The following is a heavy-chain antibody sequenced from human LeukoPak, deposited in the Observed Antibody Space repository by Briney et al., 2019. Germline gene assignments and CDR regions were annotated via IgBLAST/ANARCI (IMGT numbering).Heavy chain of an antibody. D-gene: IGHD6-13*01. J-gene: IGHJ4*02. CDR2: INHSGST. CDR3: ARGRRIAAADSHYFDY. V-gene: IGHV4-34*01. CDR1: GGSFSGYY. Sequence: PSETLSLTCAVYGGSFSGYYWSWIRQPPGKGLEWIGEINHSGSTNYNPSLKSRVTISVDTSKNQFSLKLSSVTAADTAVYYCARGRRIAAADSHYFDYWGQGTLVTVSS.